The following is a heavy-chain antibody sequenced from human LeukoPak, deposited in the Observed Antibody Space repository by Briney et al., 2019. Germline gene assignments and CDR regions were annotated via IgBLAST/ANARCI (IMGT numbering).Heavy chain of an antibody. CDR1: GFTFSSYG. Sequence: PGGSLRLSCAASGFTFSSYGMHWVRQAPGKGLEWVAVISYDGSNKYYADSVKGRFTISRDNSKNTLYLQMNSLRAEDTAVYYCAKENTVTTFDYGMDVWGQGTTVTVSS. J-gene: IGHJ6*02. CDR2: ISYDGSNK. D-gene: IGHD4-17*01. V-gene: IGHV3-30*18. CDR3: AKENTVTTFDYGMDV.